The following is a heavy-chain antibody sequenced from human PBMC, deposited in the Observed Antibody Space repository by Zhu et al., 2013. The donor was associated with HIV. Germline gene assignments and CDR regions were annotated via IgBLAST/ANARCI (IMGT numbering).Heavy chain of an antibody. CDR1: GYTLTELS. V-gene: IGHV1-24*01. D-gene: IGHD3-10*01. CDR3: ATGSPSMVRGAHLPDPYYYGMDV. J-gene: IGHJ6*02. Sequence: QVQLVQSGAEVKKPGASVKVSCKVSGYTLTELSMHWVRQAPGRGLEWMGGFDPEDGETIYAQKFQGRVTMTEDTSTDTAYMELSSLRSEDTAVYYCATGSPSMVRGAHLPDPYYYGMDVWGQGPRSPSP. CDR2: FDPEDGET.